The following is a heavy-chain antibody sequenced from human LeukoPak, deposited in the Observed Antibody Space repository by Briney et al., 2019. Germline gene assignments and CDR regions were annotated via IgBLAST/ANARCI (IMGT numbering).Heavy chain of an antibody. V-gene: IGHV4-34*01. Sequence: SETLSLTCAVYGGSFSGYYWSWIRQPPGKGLEWIWEINHSGSTNYNPSLKSRVTTSVTTSKNQFSLKLSSVTAADTAVYYCARGPTTAPTDVWGKGTTVTVSS. D-gene: IGHD1-1*01. CDR2: INHSGST. CDR1: GGSFSGYY. J-gene: IGHJ6*04. CDR3: ARGPTTAPTDV.